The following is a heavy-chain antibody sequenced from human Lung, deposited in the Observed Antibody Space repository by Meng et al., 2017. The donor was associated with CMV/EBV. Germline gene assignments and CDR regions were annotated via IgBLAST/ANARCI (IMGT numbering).Heavy chain of an antibody. CDR2: IYYSGST. V-gene: IGHV4-39*07. CDR3: ARDGGKYVSSTSCKSKYYYYGMDV. J-gene: IGHJ6*04. D-gene: IGHD2-2*01. Sequence: SETLSLXCTVSGGSISSSSYYWGWIRQPPGKGLEWIGSIYYSGSTYYNPSLKSRVTISVDTSKNQFSLKLSSVTAADTAVYYCARDGGKYVSSTSCKSKYYYYGMDVWGKGNXVNGAS. CDR1: GGSISSSSYY.